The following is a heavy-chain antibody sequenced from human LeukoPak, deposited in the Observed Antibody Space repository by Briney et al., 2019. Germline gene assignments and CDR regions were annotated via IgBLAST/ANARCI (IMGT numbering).Heavy chain of an antibody. CDR2: IYHSGST. CDR1: GGSISSGGYS. Sequence: ASETLSLTCAISGGSISSGGYSWSWIRQPPGKGLEWIGYIYHSGSTYYNPSLKSRVTISVDRSKNQFSLKLSSVTAADTAVYYCAREYDPYAFDIWGQGTMVTVSS. J-gene: IGHJ3*02. CDR3: AREYDPYAFDI. V-gene: IGHV4-30-2*01. D-gene: IGHD2-8*01.